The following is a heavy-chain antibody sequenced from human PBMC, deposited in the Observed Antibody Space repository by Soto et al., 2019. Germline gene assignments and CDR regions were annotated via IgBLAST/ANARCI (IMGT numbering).Heavy chain of an antibody. Sequence: PGGSLRLSCAASGFTFSSYEMNWVRQAPGKGLEWVSYISSSGSTIYCADSVKGRFTISRDNAKNSLYLQMNSLRAEDTAVYYCARDSGLYDFWSGYYPFGMDVWGQGTTVTVSS. D-gene: IGHD3-3*01. CDR1: GFTFSSYE. CDR3: ARDSGLYDFWSGYYPFGMDV. J-gene: IGHJ6*02. V-gene: IGHV3-48*03. CDR2: ISSSGSTI.